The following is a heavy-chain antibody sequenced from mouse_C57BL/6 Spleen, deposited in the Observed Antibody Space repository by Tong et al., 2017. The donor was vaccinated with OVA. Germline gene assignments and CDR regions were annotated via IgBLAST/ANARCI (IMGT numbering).Heavy chain of an antibody. V-gene: IGHV1S56*01. D-gene: IGHD4-1*01. CDR1: GYTFTSYY. J-gene: IGHJ3*01. CDR2: IYPGNVNT. CDR3: ARGLTGTSAWFAY. Sequence: VQLQESGPELVKPGASVRISCKASGYTFTSYYIHWVKQRPGQGLEWIGWIYPGNVNTKYNEKFKGKATLTADKSSSTAYMQLSSLTSEDSAVYFCARGLTGTSAWFAYWGQGTLVTVSA.